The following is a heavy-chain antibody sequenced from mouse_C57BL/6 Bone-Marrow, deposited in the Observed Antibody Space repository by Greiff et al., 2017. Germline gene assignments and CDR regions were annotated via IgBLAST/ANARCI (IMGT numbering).Heavy chain of an antibody. CDR3: ARSTTVGYAMDY. J-gene: IGHJ4*01. CDR2: ISDGGSYT. V-gene: IGHV5-4*01. Sequence: EVQVVESGGGLVKPGGSLKLSCAASGFTFSSYAMSWVRQTPEKRLEWVATISDGGSYTYYPDNVKGRFTISRDNAKNNLYLQMSHLKSEDTAMYYCARSTTVGYAMDYWGQGTSVTVSS. D-gene: IGHD1-1*01. CDR1: GFTFSSYA.